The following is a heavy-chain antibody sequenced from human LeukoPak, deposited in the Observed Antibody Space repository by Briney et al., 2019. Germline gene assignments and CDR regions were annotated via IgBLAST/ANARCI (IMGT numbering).Heavy chain of an antibody. D-gene: IGHD6-13*01. CDR1: GFTFSSYW. CDR2: ISSDGSNI. CDR3: ARGIAAAGTALYN. V-gene: IGHV3-74*03. Sequence: QPGGSLRLSCAASGFTFSSYWMHWVRQAPGKGLVWVSRISSDGSNIQYADSVKGRFTISRDNSKNTLYLQINSLRAEDTAVYYCARGIAAAGTALYNWGQGTLLTVSS. J-gene: IGHJ4*02.